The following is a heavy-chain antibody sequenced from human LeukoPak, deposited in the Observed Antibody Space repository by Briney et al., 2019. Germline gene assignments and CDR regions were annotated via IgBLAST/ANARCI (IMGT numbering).Heavy chain of an antibody. CDR3: ARARWYCTNGVCYRSWFDP. D-gene: IGHD2-8*01. V-gene: IGHV4-34*01. CDR2: INHSGST. CDR1: GDSFRGYY. J-gene: IGHJ5*02. Sequence: SETLSLTCAVYGDSFRGYYWSWLRQPPGKGLEWVGEINHSGSTNYNPSLKSRVTISEETSKNQFSLKLSSVTAADTAVYYCARARWYCTNGVCYRSWFDPWGQGTLVTVSS.